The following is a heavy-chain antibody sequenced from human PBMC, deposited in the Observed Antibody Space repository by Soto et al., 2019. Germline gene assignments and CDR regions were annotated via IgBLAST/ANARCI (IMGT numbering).Heavy chain of an antibody. J-gene: IGHJ4*02. CDR1: GYTFTSYG. CDR2: ISAYNGNT. Sequence: ASVKVSCKASGYTFTSYGISWVRQAPGQSLEWMGWISAYNGNTKYAEKLQGRVTITTDTSASTAYLELSSLTSEDTAVYYCARYYFDSTDYFDYWSQGTPVTVSS. CDR3: ARYYFDSTDYFDY. D-gene: IGHD3-22*01. V-gene: IGHV1-18*01.